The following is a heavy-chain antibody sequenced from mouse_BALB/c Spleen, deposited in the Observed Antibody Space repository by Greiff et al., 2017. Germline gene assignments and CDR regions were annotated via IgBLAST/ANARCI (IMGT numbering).Heavy chain of an antibody. CDR2: IYPGNVNT. CDR1: GYTFTSYY. J-gene: IGHJ4*01. CDR3: AKSDYYAMDY. Sequence: VQLQESGPELVKPGASVRISCKASGYTFTSYYIHWVKQRPGQGLEWIGWIYPGNVNTKYNEKFKGKATLTADKSSSTAYMQLSSLTSEDSAVYFCAKSDYYAMDYWGQGTSVTVSS. V-gene: IGHV1S56*01.